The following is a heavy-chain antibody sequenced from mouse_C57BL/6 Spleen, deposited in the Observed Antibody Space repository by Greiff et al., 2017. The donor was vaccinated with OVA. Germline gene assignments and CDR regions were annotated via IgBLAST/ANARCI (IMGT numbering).Heavy chain of an antibody. D-gene: IGHD1-1*01. V-gene: IGHV1-64*01. CDR2: IHPNSGST. J-gene: IGHJ4*01. CDR3: SRRYGSSYNYAMDY. Sequence: QVQLQQPGAELVKPGASVKLSCKASGYPFTSYWMHWVKQRPGQGLEWIGMIHPNSGSTNYNEELKSKATLPVDKSSSTAYMQLSILTSEDSAVYYCSRRYGSSYNYAMDYWGQGTSVTVSS. CDR1: GYPFTSYW.